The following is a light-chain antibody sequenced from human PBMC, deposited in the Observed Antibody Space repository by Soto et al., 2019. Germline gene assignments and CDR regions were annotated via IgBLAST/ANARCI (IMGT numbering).Light chain of an antibody. CDR1: QTISSW. CDR3: QHHNSYSEA. J-gene: IGKJ1*01. V-gene: IGKV1-5*03. Sequence: DIQMTQSPSTLSGSVGDRVTITFRASQTISSWLAWYQQKPGKAPNLLIYKASTLKSGVPSRFSGSGSGTEYTLNITSLQPDDFETYSCQHHNSYSEAFGQGTKLDIK. CDR2: KAS.